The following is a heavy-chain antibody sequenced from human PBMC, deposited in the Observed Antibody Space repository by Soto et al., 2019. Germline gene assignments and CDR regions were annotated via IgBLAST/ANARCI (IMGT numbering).Heavy chain of an antibody. V-gene: IGHV3-33*01. Sequence: GSLRLSCAASGFTFSSYGMHWVRQAPGKGLEWVAVIWYDGSNKYYADSVKGRFTISRDNSKNTLYLQMNSLRAEDTAVYYCARDRDYGGNSGYFQHWGQGTLVTVSS. CDR3: ARDRDYGGNSGYFQH. J-gene: IGHJ1*01. D-gene: IGHD4-17*01. CDR2: IWYDGSNK. CDR1: GFTFSSYG.